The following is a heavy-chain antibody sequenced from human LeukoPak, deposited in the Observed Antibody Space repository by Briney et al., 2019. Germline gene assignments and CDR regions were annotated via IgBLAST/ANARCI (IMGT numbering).Heavy chain of an antibody. D-gene: IGHD2-15*01. J-gene: IGHJ4*02. CDR1: GGSISSYY. V-gene: IGHV4-59*01. Sequence: SETLSLTCTVSGGSISSYYWSWIRQPPGKGLEWIGYIYYSGSTNYNPSLKSRVTISVDTSKNQFSLRLSSVTAADTAACYCARFSCSGGSCYFDYWGQGTLVTVSS. CDR3: ARFSCSGGSCYFDY. CDR2: IYYSGST.